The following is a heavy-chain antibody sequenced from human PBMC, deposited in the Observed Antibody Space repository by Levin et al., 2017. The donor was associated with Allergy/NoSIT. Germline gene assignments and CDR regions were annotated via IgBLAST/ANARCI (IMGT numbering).Heavy chain of an antibody. CDR1: GFIFSDYY. D-gene: IGHD3-10*02. V-gene: IGHV3-11*01. CDR2: ISSSGNTM. CDR3: ARRAYYLQFDY. Sequence: RSGGSLRLSCAASGFIFSDYYMNWIRQAPGKGLEWISYISSSGNTMDYADSVKGRFTVSRDNAENSLYLQMNSLTIDDTAVYYCARRAYYLQFDYWGQGSLVTVSS. J-gene: IGHJ4*02.